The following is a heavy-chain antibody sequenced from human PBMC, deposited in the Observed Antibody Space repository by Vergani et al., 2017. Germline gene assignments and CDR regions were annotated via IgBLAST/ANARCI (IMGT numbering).Heavy chain of an antibody. J-gene: IGHJ4*02. Sequence: EVMLVQSGAEVKKPGEPLKISCKYSESSFISNEIAWVRQMSGKGLQWMGNINPIDSKIAYSPSFQGQAIMSLDKSITTACLQWRSLKASDTAIYYCTRHVPCGDGACLHFDHWGQGTQVTVSS. D-gene: IGHD2-21*01. V-gene: IGHV5-51*01. CDR3: TRHVPCGDGACLHFDH. CDR2: INPIDSKI. CDR1: ESSFISNE.